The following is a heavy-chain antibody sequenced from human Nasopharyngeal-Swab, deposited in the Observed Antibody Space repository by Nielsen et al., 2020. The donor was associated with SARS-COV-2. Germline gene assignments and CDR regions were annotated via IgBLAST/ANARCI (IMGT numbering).Heavy chain of an antibody. CDR1: GFTFSSYS. J-gene: IGHJ6*02. D-gene: IGHD2-15*01. CDR2: ISSSSSYI. CDR3: ARERDCSGGSCPYYYGMDV. Sequence: GESLKISCAASGFTFSSYSMNWVRQAPGKGLEWVSSISSSSSYIYYADSVKGRFTISRDNAKNSLYLQMNSLRAEDTDVYYCARERDCSGGSCPYYYGMDVWGQGTTVTVSS. V-gene: IGHV3-21*01.